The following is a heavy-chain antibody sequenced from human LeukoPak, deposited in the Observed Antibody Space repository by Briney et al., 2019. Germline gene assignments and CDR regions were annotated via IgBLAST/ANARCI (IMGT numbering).Heavy chain of an antibody. CDR1: GFSFSNYA. V-gene: IGHV3-23*01. CDR3: ASELADDSSGYLTQW. Sequence: GGSLRLSCAASGFSFSNYAMNWVRQVPGKGLEWVSALTGSGGTTYYADSVKGRFTISRDNSKNTLYLQMNSLRAEDTAVYYCASELADDSSGYLTQWWGQGTLVTVSS. J-gene: IGHJ4*02. D-gene: IGHD3-22*01. CDR2: LTGSGGTT.